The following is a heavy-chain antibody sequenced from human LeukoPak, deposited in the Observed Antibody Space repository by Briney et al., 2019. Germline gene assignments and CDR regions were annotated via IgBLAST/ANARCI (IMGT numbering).Heavy chain of an antibody. V-gene: IGHV3-48*03. CDR3: ARADGDYNGAFDI. CDR2: ISSSGSTI. D-gene: IGHD4-17*01. CDR1: GFTFSSYE. J-gene: IGHJ3*02. Sequence: GGSLRLSCAASGFTFSSYEMNWVRQASGKGLEWVSYISSSGSTIYYADSVKGRFTISRDNAKNSLYLQMNSLRAEDTAVYYCARADGDYNGAFDIWGQGAMVTVSS.